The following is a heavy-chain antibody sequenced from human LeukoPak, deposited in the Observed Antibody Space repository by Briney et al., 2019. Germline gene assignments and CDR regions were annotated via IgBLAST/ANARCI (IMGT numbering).Heavy chain of an antibody. Sequence: ASETLSLTCAVYGGSFSGYYWSWIRQPPGKGLEWIGEINHSGSTNYNPSLKSRVTISVDTSKNQFSLKLSSVTAADTAVYYCARASPYHCSSTSCYDPDYWGQGTLVTVSS. CDR2: INHSGST. J-gene: IGHJ4*02. CDR3: ARASPYHCSSTSCYDPDY. V-gene: IGHV4-34*01. CDR1: GGSFSGYY. D-gene: IGHD2-2*01.